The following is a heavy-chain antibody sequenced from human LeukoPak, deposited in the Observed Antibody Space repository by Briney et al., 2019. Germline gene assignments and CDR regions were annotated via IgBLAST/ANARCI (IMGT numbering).Heavy chain of an antibody. CDR1: GGSFSGYY. V-gene: IGHV4-34*01. CDR3: ARGSGATPVYYYGMDV. CDR2: INHSGST. D-gene: IGHD5-12*01. Sequence: SETLSLTCAVYGGSFSGYYWSWIRQPPGKGLEWIGEINHSGSTNYNPSLKSRVTISVDTSKNQFSLKLSSVTAADTAVYYCARGSGATPVYYYGMDVWGQGTTVTVSS. J-gene: IGHJ6*02.